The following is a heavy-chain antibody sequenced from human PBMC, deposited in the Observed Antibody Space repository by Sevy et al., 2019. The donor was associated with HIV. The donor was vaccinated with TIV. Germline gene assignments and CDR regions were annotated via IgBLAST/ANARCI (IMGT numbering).Heavy chain of an antibody. CDR3: ARRYYFWSGYYGFVY. J-gene: IGHJ4*02. CDR2: INPNSGGT. V-gene: IGHV1-2*06. CDR1: GYTFTDYY. D-gene: IGHD3-3*01. Sequence: ASVKVSCKTSGYTFTDYYMHWVRQAPGQGLEWMGRINPNSGGTNYPQKFEGRVTMTRDTSISTAYMELNRLTSDETAVYYCARRYYFWSGYYGFVYWGQGTLVTVSS.